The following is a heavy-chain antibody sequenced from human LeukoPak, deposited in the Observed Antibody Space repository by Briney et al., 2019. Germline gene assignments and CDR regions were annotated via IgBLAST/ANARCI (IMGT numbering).Heavy chain of an antibody. V-gene: IGHV3-74*01. D-gene: IGHD5-18*01. J-gene: IGHJ4*02. CDR1: GFTFSSYW. CDR2: IASDGSST. CDR3: AKLCGYSYGYDY. Sequence: GGSLRLSCAASGFTFSSYWTNWVRQAPGKGLVWVSRIASDGSSTTYADSVKGRFSISRDNAKNTLYLQMNSLRAEDTAVYYCAKLCGYSYGYDYWGQGTLVTVSS.